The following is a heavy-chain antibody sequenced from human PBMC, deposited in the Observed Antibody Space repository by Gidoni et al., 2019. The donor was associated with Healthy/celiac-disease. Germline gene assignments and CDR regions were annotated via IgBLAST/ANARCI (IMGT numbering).Heavy chain of an antibody. V-gene: IGHV4-59*01. CDR3: ARAGRDGTIDY. D-gene: IGHD2-8*01. CDR2: IYYSGST. CDR1: GGSISSYY. J-gene: IGHJ4*02. Sequence: QVQLQESGPGLVKPSATLSLTCTVSGGSISSYYWSWIRQPPGKGLEWIGYIYYSGSTNYNPSLKSRVTISVDTSKNQFSLKLSSVTAADTAVYYCARAGRDGTIDYWGQGTLVTVSS.